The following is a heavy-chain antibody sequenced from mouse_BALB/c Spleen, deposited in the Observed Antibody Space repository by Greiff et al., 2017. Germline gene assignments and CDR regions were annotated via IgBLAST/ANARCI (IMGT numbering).Heavy chain of an antibody. D-gene: IGHD1-1*01. CDR1: GFSLTSYG. CDR3: ARDAYYGSSSWFAY. Sequence: VKLMESGPGLVAPSQSLSITCTVSGFSLTSYGVHWVRQPPGKGLEWLGVIWAGGSTNYNSALMSRLSISKDNSKSQVFLKMNSLQTDDTAMYYCARDAYYGSSSWFAYWGQGTLVTVSA. CDR2: IWAGGST. J-gene: IGHJ3*01. V-gene: IGHV2-9*02.